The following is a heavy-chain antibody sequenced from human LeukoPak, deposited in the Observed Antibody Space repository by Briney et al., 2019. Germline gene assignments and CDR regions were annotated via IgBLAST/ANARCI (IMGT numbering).Heavy chain of an antibody. CDR1: GGSISSGGYS. V-gene: IGHV4-61*02. D-gene: IGHD4-17*01. J-gene: IGHJ4*02. CDR3: ARSTTVTTPFDY. Sequence: SETLSLTCAVSGGSISSGGYSWTWIRQAAGKGLEWIGRIYPSGSTNYNPSLKSRVTISVDTSKNQFSLKLSSVTAADTAVCYCARSTTVTTPFDYWGQGTLVTVSS. CDR2: IYPSGST.